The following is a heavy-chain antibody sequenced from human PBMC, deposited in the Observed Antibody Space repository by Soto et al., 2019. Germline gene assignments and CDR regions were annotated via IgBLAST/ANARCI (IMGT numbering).Heavy chain of an antibody. D-gene: IGHD2-2*01. V-gene: IGHV4-39*01. CDR3: AKLAGYCSGNSCHGDYAMDV. CDR2: FYYSENT. Sequence: PSETLSLTCSVSGGSISSMSYSWGWIRQPPGKGLEWIGTFYYSENTYYNPSLKSRVTISVDTSKNQFSLKLSSVTAADTAVYYCAKLAGYCSGNSCHGDYAMDVWGQGTTVTVS. J-gene: IGHJ6*02. CDR1: GGSISSMSYS.